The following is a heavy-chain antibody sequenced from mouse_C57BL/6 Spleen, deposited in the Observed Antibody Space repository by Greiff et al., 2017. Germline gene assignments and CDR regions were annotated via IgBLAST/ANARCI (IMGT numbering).Heavy chain of an antibody. CDR3: VRHPYDYDDPAWFAY. Sequence: EVKLMESGGGLVQPKGSLKLSCAASGFSFNTYAMNWVRQAPGKGLEWVARIRSKSNNYATYYADSVKDRFTISRDDSESMLYLQMNNLKTEDTAMYYCVRHPYDYDDPAWFAYWGQGTLVTVSA. D-gene: IGHD2-4*01. J-gene: IGHJ3*01. V-gene: IGHV10-1*01. CDR2: IRSKSNNYAT. CDR1: GFSFNTYA.